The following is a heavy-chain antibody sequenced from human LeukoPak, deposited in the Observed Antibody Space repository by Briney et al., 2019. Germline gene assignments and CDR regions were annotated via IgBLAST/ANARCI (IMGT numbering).Heavy chain of an antibody. D-gene: IGHD2-21*01. Sequence: GRSLRLSCAASGFTFSSYGMHWVRQAPGKGLEWVAVISYDGSNKYYADSVKGRFTISRDNSKNTLYLQMNSLRAEDTAVYYCAKDRPISEWGQGTPVTVSS. CDR1: GFTFSSYG. CDR2: ISYDGSNK. J-gene: IGHJ4*02. V-gene: IGHV3-30*18. CDR3: AKDRPISE.